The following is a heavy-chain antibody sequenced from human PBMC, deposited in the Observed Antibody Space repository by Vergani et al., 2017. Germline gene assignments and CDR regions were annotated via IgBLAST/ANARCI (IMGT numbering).Heavy chain of an antibody. V-gene: IGHV3-30*03. Sequence: QVQLVESGGGEVQPGRSLRLSCSAAGFPFSDYGVHWVRQAPGTGLEWVSVISYDGNKKNYADSVKGRFTISRDNSKNTLYLEMNALRAEDTAVYYCAREFLTRVTTLDYYYMGVWGKGTTVTVSS. CDR2: ISYDGNKK. D-gene: IGHD1-1*01. J-gene: IGHJ6*03. CDR1: GFPFSDYG. CDR3: AREFLTRVTTLDYYYMGV.